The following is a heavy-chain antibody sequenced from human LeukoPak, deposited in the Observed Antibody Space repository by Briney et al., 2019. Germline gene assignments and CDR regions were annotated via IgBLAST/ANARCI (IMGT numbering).Heavy chain of an antibody. V-gene: IGHV3-49*04. D-gene: IGHD6-13*01. CDR3: TRSSAAAGYFQH. CDR1: GFTFGDYA. J-gene: IGHJ1*01. Sequence: PGGSLRLSCTASGFTFGDYAMSWVRQAPGKGLEWVGFIRSKAYGGTTEYAASVKGRFTISRDDSKSIAYLQMNSLETEDTAVYYCTRSSAAAGYFQHWGQGTLVTVFS. CDR2: IRSKAYGGTT.